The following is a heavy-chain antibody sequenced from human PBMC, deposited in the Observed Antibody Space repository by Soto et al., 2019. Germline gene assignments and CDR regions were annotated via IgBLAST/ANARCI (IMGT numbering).Heavy chain of an antibody. V-gene: IGHV4-30-2*01. Sequence: QLQLQESGPGLVKLSQTLSLTCAVSGVSISSGGYAWSWIRQPTGKGLAWIGYIYDSGSTYYNPYLKSRVTRSVDRSKNQFSLKLSSVTTADTSVDYGARETYSSSLSTGDWFDHWGQGTLVTVSS. J-gene: IGHJ5*02. CDR1: GVSISSGGYA. D-gene: IGHD6-13*01. CDR3: ARETYSSSLSTGDWFDH. CDR2: IYDSGST.